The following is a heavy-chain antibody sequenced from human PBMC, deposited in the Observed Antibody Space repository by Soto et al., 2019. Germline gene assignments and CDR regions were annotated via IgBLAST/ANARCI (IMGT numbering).Heavy chain of an antibody. J-gene: IGHJ5*02. Sequence: QVQLQESGPGLVKPSQTLSLTCTVSGGSISSGDYYWSWIRQPPGKGLEWIGYIYYSGSTYYNPSLKSRVTISVDTSKNQFSLKLSSVTAADTAVYYCARGLGGELMVYASWFDPWGQGTLVTVSS. V-gene: IGHV4-30-4*01. CDR2: IYYSGST. CDR3: ARGLGGELMVYASWFDP. CDR1: GGSISSGDYY. D-gene: IGHD2-8*01.